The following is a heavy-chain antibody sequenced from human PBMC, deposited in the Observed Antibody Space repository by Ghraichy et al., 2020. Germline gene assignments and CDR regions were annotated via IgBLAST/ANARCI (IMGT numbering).Heavy chain of an antibody. Sequence: GGSLRLSCAASGFTLSAYGLHWVRQAPGKGLEWVAAISPDGGQVYNEVSVKGRFTISRDKSKNTLFLQMNSLSSEDTAVYYCANLYGTDKEDFDYWGQGTLVTVSS. CDR3: ANLYGTDKEDFDY. CDR2: ISPDGGQV. J-gene: IGHJ4*02. D-gene: IGHD3-16*01. CDR1: GFTLSAYG. V-gene: IGHV3-30*18.